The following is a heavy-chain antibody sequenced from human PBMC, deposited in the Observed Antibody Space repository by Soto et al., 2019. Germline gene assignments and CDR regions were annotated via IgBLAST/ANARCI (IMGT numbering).Heavy chain of an antibody. Sequence: QVQLVESGAEVKKPGSSVKVYCKAPGGTFSSYAISWVRQAPGQGVEWVGGIIPIYGTGNFAQKFQGRVTITADEAASTSYMELSSLRSEDTAVYYCASALVPAGDGELWYGEHLDYFGQGTLFTVSS. CDR2: IIPIYGTG. CDR3: ASALVPAGDGELWYGEHLDY. D-gene: IGHD2-2*01. J-gene: IGHJ4*02. V-gene: IGHV1-69*12. CDR1: GGTFSSYA.